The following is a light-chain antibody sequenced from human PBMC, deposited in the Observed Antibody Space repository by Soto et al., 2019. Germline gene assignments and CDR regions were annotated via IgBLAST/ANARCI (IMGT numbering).Light chain of an antibody. V-gene: IGKV1-9*01. CDR3: QQYNSYRT. CDR2: AAS. Sequence: IQLTQSPSSVSASVGGRVTITCRDSQDIAIYLAWYQQKPGEAPKLLIYAASTLYGGVPSRFSGSGSGTDFTLTISSLPADDLATYYCQQYNSYRTFGQGTKVDIK. J-gene: IGKJ1*01. CDR1: QDIAIY.